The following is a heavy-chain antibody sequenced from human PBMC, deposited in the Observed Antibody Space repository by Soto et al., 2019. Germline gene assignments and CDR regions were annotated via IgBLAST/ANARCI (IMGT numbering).Heavy chain of an antibody. Sequence: QLHLQQWGAGLLKPSETLSLTCAVYGGPFNNYYWSWIRQSPTKGLEWIGEINHTGSPNYNPSLRRRVTISIDTSKKQISLKLSSVTAADTAVYYCASQVGIPNNRVGVVWGQGTLVTVSS. CDR1: GGPFNNYY. J-gene: IGHJ4*02. D-gene: IGHD2-21*01. CDR2: INHTGSP. CDR3: ASQVGIPNNRVGVV. V-gene: IGHV4-34*01.